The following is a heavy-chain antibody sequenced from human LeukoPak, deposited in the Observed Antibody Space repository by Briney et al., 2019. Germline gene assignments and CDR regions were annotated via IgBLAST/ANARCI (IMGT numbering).Heavy chain of an antibody. CDR2: INHSGST. V-gene: IGHV4-34*01. CDR1: GGSFSGYY. CDR3: ARGNGGYADAFDI. J-gene: IGHJ3*02. D-gene: IGHD2-15*01. Sequence: SETLSLTCAVYGGSFSGYYWSWIRQPPGKGLEWIGEINHSGSTNYNPSLKSRVTISVDTSKNQFSLKLSSVTAADTAVYYCARGNGGYADAFDIWGQGTMVTVSS.